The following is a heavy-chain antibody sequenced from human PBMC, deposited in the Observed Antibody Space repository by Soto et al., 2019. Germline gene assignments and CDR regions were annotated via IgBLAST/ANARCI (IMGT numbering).Heavy chain of an antibody. CDR1: GFTFSSYS. D-gene: IGHD6-13*01. CDR2: ISSSSSYI. J-gene: IGHJ5*02. Sequence: EVQLVESGGGLVKPGGSLRLSCAASGFTFSSYSMNWVRQAPGKGLEWVSSISSSSSYIYYADSVKGRFTISRDNAKNSLYLQMNSLRAEDTAVYYCARGIAAAGPGWFDPWGQGTLVTVSS. V-gene: IGHV3-21*01. CDR3: ARGIAAAGPGWFDP.